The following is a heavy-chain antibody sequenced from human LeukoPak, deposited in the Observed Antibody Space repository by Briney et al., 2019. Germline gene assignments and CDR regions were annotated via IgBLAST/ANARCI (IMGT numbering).Heavy chain of an antibody. V-gene: IGHV3-23*01. J-gene: IGHJ4*02. D-gene: IGHD3-16*01. CDR1: GFTFNNYA. Sequence: GGSPRLSCAASGFTFNNYAMSWVRQAPGKGLEWVSGISGSGGSTDYADSVKGRFTISRDNSKNTLYLQMNSLRAEDTAVYYCARRTGSYGGNFDYWGQGTLVTVSA. CDR3: ARRTGSYGGNFDY. CDR2: ISGSGGST.